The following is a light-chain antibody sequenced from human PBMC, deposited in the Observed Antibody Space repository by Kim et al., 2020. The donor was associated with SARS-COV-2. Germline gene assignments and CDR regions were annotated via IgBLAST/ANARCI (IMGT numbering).Light chain of an antibody. J-gene: IGKJ2*03. CDR1: KSISTY. V-gene: IGKV3-11*01. CDR3: QQRSNLPPYS. Sequence: LYQGERATLSCRASKSISTYLAWYQHNPGQPPRLLIYDASNRATGIPDRLSGSGSGTDFTLTISSLEPEDSAVYYCQQRSNLPPYSFGQGTKLEIK. CDR2: DAS.